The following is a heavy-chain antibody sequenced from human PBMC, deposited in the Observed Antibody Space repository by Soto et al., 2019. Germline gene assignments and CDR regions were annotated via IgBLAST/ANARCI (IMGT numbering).Heavy chain of an antibody. CDR3: AKALSVAAAGSVDY. Sequence: GGSLRLACAASGFTFSSYAMSWVRQAPGKGLEWVSSISGSGGSTYYADSVKGRFTISRDNSKNTLYLQMNNLRAEDTAVYYCAKALSVAAAGSVDYWGQGTLVTVSS. CDR1: GFTFSSYA. V-gene: IGHV3-23*01. J-gene: IGHJ4*02. D-gene: IGHD6-13*01. CDR2: ISGSGGST.